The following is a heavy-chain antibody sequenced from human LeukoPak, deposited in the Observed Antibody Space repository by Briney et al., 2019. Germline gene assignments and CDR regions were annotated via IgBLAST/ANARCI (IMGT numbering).Heavy chain of an antibody. CDR3: ARHEGYSSSFRGWAFDI. CDR1: GGSISSSSYY. Sequence: SETLSLTCTVSGGSISSSSYYWGWIRQPPGKGLEWIGSIYYSGSTYYNPSLKSRVTISVDTSKNQFSLKLSSVTAADTAVYYCARHEGYSSSFRGWAFDIWGQGTMVTVSS. J-gene: IGHJ3*02. D-gene: IGHD6-6*01. CDR2: IYYSGST. V-gene: IGHV4-39*01.